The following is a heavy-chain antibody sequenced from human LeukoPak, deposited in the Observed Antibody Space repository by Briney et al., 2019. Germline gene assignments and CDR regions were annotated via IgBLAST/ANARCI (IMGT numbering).Heavy chain of an antibody. D-gene: IGHD3-10*01. CDR2: LDPTSKYI. CDR3: VRVSSARGFYFDL. J-gene: IGHJ4*02. CDR1: GFTFSDYS. Sequence: PGGFLRLSCVASGFTFSDYSMNWVRQAPGKGLEWVSSLDPTSKYIYSADSLQGRFTISRDNARNSVFLQMNSLRPGDTALYYCVRVSSARGFYFDLWGQGTLVTVSS. V-gene: IGHV3-21*06.